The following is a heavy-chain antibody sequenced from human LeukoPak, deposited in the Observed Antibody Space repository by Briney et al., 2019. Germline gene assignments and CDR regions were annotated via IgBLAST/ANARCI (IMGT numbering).Heavy chain of an antibody. D-gene: IGHD2-21*02. J-gene: IGHJ6*03. CDR3: ARRVVVVTAGYYYYYYMDV. Sequence: KPSETLSLTCTVSGGSISSSSYYWGWIRQPPGKGLEWIGSIYYSGSTYYNPSLKSRVTISVDTSKNQFSLKLSSVTDADTAVYYCARRVVVVTAGYYYYYYMDVWGKGTTVTVSS. V-gene: IGHV4-39*01. CDR2: IYYSGST. CDR1: GGSISSSSYY.